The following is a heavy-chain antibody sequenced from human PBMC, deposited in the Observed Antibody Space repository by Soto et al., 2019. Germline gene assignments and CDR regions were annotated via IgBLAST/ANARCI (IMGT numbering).Heavy chain of an antibody. V-gene: IGHV1-18*01. J-gene: IGHJ6*02. D-gene: IGHD6-13*01. Sequence: AASVKVSCKTSGYTFTNFGLSWVRQAPGQGLEWMGWISAYNGNTNYAQNFQGRVTMTRDTSTSTVYMELSSLRSEDTAVYYCARDRVRAAAGTSPQENYYYYGMDVWGQGTTVTVSS. CDR2: ISAYNGNT. CDR1: GYTFTNFG. CDR3: ARDRVRAAAGTSPQENYYYYGMDV.